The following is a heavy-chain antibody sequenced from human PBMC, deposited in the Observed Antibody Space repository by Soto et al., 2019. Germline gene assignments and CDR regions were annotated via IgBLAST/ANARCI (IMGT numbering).Heavy chain of an antibody. CDR1: GFTVSSNY. CDR2: IYSGGST. D-gene: IGHD1-1*01. V-gene: IGHV3-53*01. Sequence: GGSLRLSCAASGFTVSSNYMSWVRQAPGKGLEWVSVIYSGGSTYYADSVKGRFTISRDNSKNTLYLQMNSLRAEDTAVYYCARSRTDGHNLNRYWYLDLWGRGTRGTVS. CDR3: ARSRTDGHNLNRYWYLDL. J-gene: IGHJ2*01.